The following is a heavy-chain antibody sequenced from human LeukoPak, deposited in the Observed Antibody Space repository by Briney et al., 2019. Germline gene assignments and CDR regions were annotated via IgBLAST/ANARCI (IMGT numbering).Heavy chain of an antibody. V-gene: IGHV3-66*01. Sequence: PGGSLRLSCAASGFTVSSNYMSWVRQAPGKGLEWVSVIYSGGSTYYADSVKGRFTISRDNSKNTLYLQMNSLRAEDTAVYYCARSVTAIEAFDIWRQGTMVTVSS. J-gene: IGHJ3*02. CDR3: ARSVTAIEAFDI. D-gene: IGHD2-21*02. CDR1: GFTVSSNY. CDR2: IYSGGST.